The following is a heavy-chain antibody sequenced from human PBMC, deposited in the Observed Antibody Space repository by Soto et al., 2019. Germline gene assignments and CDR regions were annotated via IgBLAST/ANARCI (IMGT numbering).Heavy chain of an antibody. CDR1: GGSVSSGSYY. V-gene: IGHV4-61*01. D-gene: IGHD3-3*01. Sequence: QVQLQESGPGLVKPSETLSLTCTVSGGSVSSGSYYWSWIRQPPGKGLEWIGYIYYSGSTNYNPSLKSRVTISVDTSKNQISRKLSSVTAADTAVYYCARETRYYDFWSGYPSDYYYGMDVWGQGTTVTVSS. J-gene: IGHJ6*02. CDR2: IYYSGST. CDR3: ARETRYYDFWSGYPSDYYYGMDV.